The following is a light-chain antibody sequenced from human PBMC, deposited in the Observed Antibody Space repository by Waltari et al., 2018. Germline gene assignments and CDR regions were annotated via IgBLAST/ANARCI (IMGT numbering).Light chain of an antibody. CDR2: KAS. V-gene: IGKV1-39*01. J-gene: IGKJ2*01. CDR3: QQAYSVPYT. Sequence: DIQMTQSPSSLSASVGDRVTITCRTSHNINIFLNWYQQKPGEGPKLLIYKASNMEGGVPSRFSGSGSGTECSLSISSLQPDDFATYFCQQAYSVPYTFGQGTNL. CDR1: HNINIF.